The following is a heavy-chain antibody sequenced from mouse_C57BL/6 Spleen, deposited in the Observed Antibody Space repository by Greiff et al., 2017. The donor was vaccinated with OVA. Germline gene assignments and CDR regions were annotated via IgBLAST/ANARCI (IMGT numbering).Heavy chain of an antibody. CDR2: INPSTGGT. D-gene: IGHD2-4*01. CDR3: ARGGDYDAWFAY. Sequence: VQLQQSGPELVKPGASVKISCKASGYSLTGYYMNWVKQSPEKSLEWIGEINPSTGGTTYNQKFKAKATLTVDKSSSTAYMQLQSLTSEDSAVYYCARGGDYDAWFAYWGQGTLVTVSA. V-gene: IGHV1-42*01. J-gene: IGHJ3*01. CDR1: GYSLTGYY.